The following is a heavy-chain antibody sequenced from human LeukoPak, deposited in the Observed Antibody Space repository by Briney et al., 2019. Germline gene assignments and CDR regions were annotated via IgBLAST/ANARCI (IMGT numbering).Heavy chain of an antibody. CDR2: INQDGSEK. Sequence: PGGSLRLSCAASGFTFSSSWMNWVRQAPGKGLEWVAKINQDGSEKYYVDSVKGRFTISRDNAKNLLYLQMNSLRVEDTAVYYCAKNGLLGRGTLVTVSS. V-gene: IGHV3-7*01. CDR1: GFTFSSSW. J-gene: IGHJ2*01. CDR3: AKNGL.